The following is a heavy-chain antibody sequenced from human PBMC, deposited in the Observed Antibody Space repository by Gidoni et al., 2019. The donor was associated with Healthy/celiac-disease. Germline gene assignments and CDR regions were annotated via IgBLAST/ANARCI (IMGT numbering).Heavy chain of an antibody. CDR1: GFTFSSYS. CDR2: MSRSSSYI. Sequence: EVQLLASGGGMVKPGGSLSLSCAASGFTFSSYSMNWVRQAPGKELEWVSAMSRSSSYIYYADSVKGRFTISRDNDKNSLDMKMNSLRAEETAGYYCARDGIYDYWGQGTLVTVSS. D-gene: IGHD5-12*01. J-gene: IGHJ4*02. CDR3: ARDGIYDY. V-gene: IGHV3-21*01.